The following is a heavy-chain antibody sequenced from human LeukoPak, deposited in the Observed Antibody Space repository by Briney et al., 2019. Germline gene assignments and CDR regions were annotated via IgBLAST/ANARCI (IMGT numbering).Heavy chain of an antibody. V-gene: IGHV4-4*07. J-gene: IGHJ3*02. Sequence: ASETLSLTCSVFGGSISSYYWSWIRQSAGEGLEWIGRISTSGNINYNPSLQRRAAMSVDTSKNQFSLKLSSLTAADTAVYYCAREPGAFDIWGQGTMVTVSS. CDR3: AREPGAFDI. CDR1: GGSISSYY. CDR2: ISTSGNI.